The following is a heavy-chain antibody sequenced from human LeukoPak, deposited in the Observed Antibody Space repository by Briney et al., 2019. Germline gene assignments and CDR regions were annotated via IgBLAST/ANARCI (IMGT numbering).Heavy chain of an antibody. Sequence: SVTVSCTASGGTFSSYGISWVRQAPGQGLEWMGGIIPIFGTANYAQKFQGRVTITADESTSTAYMELSSLRSEDTAVYYCARDRDTAMARAPAFDIWGQGTMVTVSS. V-gene: IGHV1-69*13. CDR2: IIPIFGTA. CDR3: ARDRDTAMARAPAFDI. D-gene: IGHD5-18*01. J-gene: IGHJ3*02. CDR1: GGTFSSYG.